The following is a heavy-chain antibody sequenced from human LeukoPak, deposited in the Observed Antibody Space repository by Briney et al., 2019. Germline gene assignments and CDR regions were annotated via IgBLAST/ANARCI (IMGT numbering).Heavy chain of an antibody. CDR3: AKIGPGVLSYYFDY. Sequence: PEGSLRLSCAASGFTFSSYEMNWVRQAPGKGLEWVSYISSSGSTIYYADSVKGRFTISRDNAKNSLYLQMNSLRAEDTAVYYCAKIGPGVLSYYFDYWGQRTLVTVSS. CDR1: GFTFSSYE. D-gene: IGHD3-16*02. CDR2: ISSSGSTI. V-gene: IGHV3-48*03. J-gene: IGHJ4*02.